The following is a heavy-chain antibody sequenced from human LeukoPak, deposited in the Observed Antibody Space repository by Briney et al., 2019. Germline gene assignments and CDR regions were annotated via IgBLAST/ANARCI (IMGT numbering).Heavy chain of an antibody. V-gene: IGHV3-64*01. CDR3: ARGGYSSKGLGS. Sequence: GGSLRLSCAASGFTFSSYAMHWVRQAPGKGLEYVSAISSNGGSTYYANSVKGRFTISRDNSKNTLYLQMGSLRAEDMAVYYCARGGYSSKGLGSWGQGTLVTVSS. D-gene: IGHD6-13*01. J-gene: IGHJ5*02. CDR2: ISSNGGST. CDR1: GFTFSSYA.